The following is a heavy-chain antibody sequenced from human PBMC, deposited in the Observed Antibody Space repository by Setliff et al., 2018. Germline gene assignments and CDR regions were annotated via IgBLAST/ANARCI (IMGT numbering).Heavy chain of an antibody. D-gene: IGHD2-21*01. CDR1: GFTFSSYA. V-gene: IGHV3-23*01. CDR2: ISGSGGST. J-gene: IGHJ4*02. CDR3: AKSNGFYVVVANFDY. Sequence: PGGSLRLSCAASGFTFSSYAMSWVRQAPGKGLEWVSAISGSGGSTYYADSVKGRFTISRDNSKNTLYLQMNSLRAEDTAVYYCAKSNGFYVVVANFDYWGQGTLVTVSS.